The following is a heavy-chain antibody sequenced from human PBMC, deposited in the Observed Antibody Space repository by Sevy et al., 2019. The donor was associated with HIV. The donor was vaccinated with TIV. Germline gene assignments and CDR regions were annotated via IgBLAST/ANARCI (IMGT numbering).Heavy chain of an antibody. CDR1: GGSFIGYY. D-gene: IGHD3-10*01. J-gene: IGHJ4*02. CDR2: INHSGST. CDR3: ARVSSAYYYGSGRAFDY. V-gene: IGHV4-34*01. Sequence: SETLSLTCAVYGGSFIGYYWSWIRQPPGKGLEWIGEINHSGSTNYNPSLKSRVTISVDTSKNQFSLKLSSVTAADTAVYYCARVSSAYYYGSGRAFDYWGQGTLVTVSS.